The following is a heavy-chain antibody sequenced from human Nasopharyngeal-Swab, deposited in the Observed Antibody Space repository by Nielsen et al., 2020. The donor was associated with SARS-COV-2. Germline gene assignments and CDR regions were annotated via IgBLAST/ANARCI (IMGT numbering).Heavy chain of an antibody. CDR3: ARDGWYDILTGYLALYYYYYGMDV. J-gene: IGHJ6*02. CDR2: ISSSSSYI. D-gene: IGHD3-9*01. V-gene: IGHV3-21*05. Sequence: IRQPPGKGLEGVSYISSSSSYIYYADSVKGRFTISRDNAKNSLYLQMNSLRAEDTAVYYCARDGWYDILTGYLALYYYYYGMDVWGQGTTVTVSS.